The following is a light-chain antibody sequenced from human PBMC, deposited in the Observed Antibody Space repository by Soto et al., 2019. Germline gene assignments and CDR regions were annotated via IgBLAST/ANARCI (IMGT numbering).Light chain of an antibody. CDR1: QSVSNN. CDR3: QQYNKWPLT. CDR2: FAS. J-gene: IGKJ4*01. V-gene: IGKV3-15*01. Sequence: EIVMTQSPATLSVSPGEKATLSCRASQSVSNNLAWYQQKPGQAPRLLLYFASTRATGIPARFSGSGSGTEFTLTISSLQSEEFAVYYCQQYNKWPLTFGGGTKVETK.